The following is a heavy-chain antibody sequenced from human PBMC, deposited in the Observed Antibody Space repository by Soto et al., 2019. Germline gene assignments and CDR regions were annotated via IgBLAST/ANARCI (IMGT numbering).Heavy chain of an antibody. CDR1: GYSFTNND. J-gene: IGHJ3*01. CDR2: MNPGSGDT. V-gene: IGHV1-8*01. Sequence: ASVKVSCKASGYSFTNNDVSWVRQATGQGLEWMGWMNPGSGDTGYAQKFQGRVTMTRDTSISTAYMELSRLRSDDTAVYYCAGADYYDGSGPGAFDFWGQGTMFT. CDR3: AGADYYDGSGPGAFDF. D-gene: IGHD3-22*01.